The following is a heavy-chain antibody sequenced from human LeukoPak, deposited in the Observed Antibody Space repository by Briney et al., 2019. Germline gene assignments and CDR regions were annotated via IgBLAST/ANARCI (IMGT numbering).Heavy chain of an antibody. V-gene: IGHV4-34*01. J-gene: IGHJ4*02. CDR1: GGSFSGYY. CDR3: ARGRGGYFDSY. D-gene: IGHD3-9*01. Sequence: SETLSLTCAVYGGSFSGYYWSWIRQPPGKGLEWIGEINHSGSTNYNQSLKSRVTISVDTSKNQFSLKLSSVTAADTAVYYCARGRGGYFDSYWGQGTLVTVSS. CDR2: INHSGST.